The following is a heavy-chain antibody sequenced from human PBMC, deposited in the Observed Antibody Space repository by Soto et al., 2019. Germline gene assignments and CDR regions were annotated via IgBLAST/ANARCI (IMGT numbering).Heavy chain of an antibody. V-gene: IGHV3-33*06. CDR1: GFTFSSYG. CDR2: IYYDGSQK. Sequence: QVQLVESGGGVVQPGRSLRLSCVASGFTFSSYGMHWVRQAPGKRLEWVALIYYDGSQKYYADSVKGRFIISRDNSRSTLYLQMNSLRAEDTAVYYCAKDVVDYWGQGTLVTVSS. D-gene: IGHD2-21*01. CDR3: AKDVVDY. J-gene: IGHJ4*02.